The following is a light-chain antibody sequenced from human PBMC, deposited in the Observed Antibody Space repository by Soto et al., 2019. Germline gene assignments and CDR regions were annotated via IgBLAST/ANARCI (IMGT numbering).Light chain of an antibody. CDR2: GAS. CDR1: QSVNSNY. J-gene: IGKJ4*01. V-gene: IGKV3-20*01. Sequence: EVVLTQSPGTLSLSPGERATLSCRASQSVNSNYLAWYQQKPGQAPRLLISGASSRATGIPDRFSGSGSGRDFTLTIRRLEPEDFAVYYCQQYGGSPLVTFGGGTKVELK. CDR3: QQYGGSPLVT.